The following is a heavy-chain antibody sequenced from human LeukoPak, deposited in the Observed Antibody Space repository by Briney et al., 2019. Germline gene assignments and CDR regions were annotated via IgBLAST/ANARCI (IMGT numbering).Heavy chain of an antibody. CDR3: ARGPMDDNYYYYYGMDV. CDR2: IYSGGST. J-gene: IGHJ6*04. CDR1: GFTVSSNY. V-gene: IGHV3-53*01. D-gene: IGHD1-1*01. Sequence: TGGSLRLSCTASGFTVSSNYMSWVRQAPGKGLEWVSVIYSGGSTYYADSVKGRFTISRDNPKNTPYLQMNSLRAEDTAVYYCARGPMDDNYYYYYGMDVWGKGTTVTVSS.